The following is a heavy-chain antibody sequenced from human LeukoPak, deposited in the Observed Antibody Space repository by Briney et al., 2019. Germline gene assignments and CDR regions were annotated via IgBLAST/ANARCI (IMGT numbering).Heavy chain of an antibody. V-gene: IGHV4-39*01. J-gene: IGHJ6*04. CDR1: GGSTSLTTYY. D-gene: IGHD2/OR15-2a*01. CDR2: RYESGST. Sequence: SETLSLTCTLSGGSTSLTTYYWGWIRQTPGKGLEWIGSRYESGSTYYNPTLKSRLSISVDTSKSQISLSLTSVTAADTAVYYCAGSRRWEVRIMDYFYLDVWDKGTTVTVSS. CDR3: AGSRRWEVRIMDYFYLDV.